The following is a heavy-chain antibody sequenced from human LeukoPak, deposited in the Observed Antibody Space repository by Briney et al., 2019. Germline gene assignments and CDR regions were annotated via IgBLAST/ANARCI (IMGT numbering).Heavy chain of an antibody. V-gene: IGHV5-51*01. CDR2: IYPGDSDT. D-gene: IGHD3-10*01. Sequence: GESLKISCKGSGYTFTNYWIGWVRQMPGKGLEWMGIIYPGDSDTRYSPSFQGQVTISADKSISTAYLQWSSLKASDTAMYYCARPYGSGSSYPYYFDYWGQGTLVTVSS. CDR3: ARPYGSGSSYPYYFDY. J-gene: IGHJ4*02. CDR1: GYTFTNYW.